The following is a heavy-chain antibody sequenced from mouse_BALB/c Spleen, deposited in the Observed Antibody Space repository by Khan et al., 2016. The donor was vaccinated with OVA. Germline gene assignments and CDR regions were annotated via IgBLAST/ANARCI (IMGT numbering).Heavy chain of an antibody. V-gene: IGHV3-2*02. CDR1: GYSITSDYA. CDR2: ISYSGNT. J-gene: IGHJ2*01. Sequence: EVQLQESGPGLVKPSQSRSLTCTVTGYSITSDYAWNWIRQFPGNNLEWMGYISYSGNTKYTPSLKSRISITRDTSKNQFFLQLNSVTIEDTATYYCARIKGGDFDYWGQGTTLTVSS. CDR3: ARIKGGDFDY.